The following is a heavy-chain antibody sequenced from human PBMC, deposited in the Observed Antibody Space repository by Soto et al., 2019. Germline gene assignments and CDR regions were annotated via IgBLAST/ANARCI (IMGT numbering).Heavy chain of an antibody. CDR2: ISGSGGST. CDR3: AKDFPYATVVIWYFDY. Sequence: GGSLRLSCAASGFTFSSYAMSWVRQAAGKGLEWVSAISGSGGSTYYADSVKGRFTISRDNSKNTLYLQMNSLRAEDTAVYYCAKDFPYATVVIWYFDYWGQGTLVTSPQ. J-gene: IGHJ4*02. V-gene: IGHV3-23*01. CDR1: GFTFSSYA. D-gene: IGHD4-17*01.